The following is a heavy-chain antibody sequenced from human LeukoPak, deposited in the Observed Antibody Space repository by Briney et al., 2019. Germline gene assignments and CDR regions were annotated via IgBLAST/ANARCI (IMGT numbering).Heavy chain of an antibody. V-gene: IGHV3-74*01. CDR2: VNSDESST. CDR1: GFTFSRYW. CDR3: ARGRGGDYVPSRFDY. D-gene: IGHD4-17*01. J-gene: IGHJ4*02. Sequence: GGSLRLSCAASGFTFSRYWMHWVRQAPGKGLVWVSRVNSDESSTAYADSVKGRFTISRDNAKNTLYLQMNSLRAEDTALYYCARGRGGDYVPSRFDYWGQGTLVTVSS.